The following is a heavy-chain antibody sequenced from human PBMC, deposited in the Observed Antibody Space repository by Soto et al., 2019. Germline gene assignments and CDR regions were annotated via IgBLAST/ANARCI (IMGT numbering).Heavy chain of an antibody. D-gene: IGHD3-16*02. CDR1: GFSLSTSGVG. Sequence: QITLKESGPTLVNPTQTLTLTCTFSGFSLSTSGVGVGWIHQPPGKSLEWLALIYWDDDKRYSPSLKSRLTITKDTSKNQVVPTMTNMDPVDTATYYGANRRGGMITFGGVIDTNWFDPWGQGTLVTVSS. J-gene: IGHJ5*02. CDR2: IYWDDDK. V-gene: IGHV2-5*02. CDR3: ANRRGGMITFGGVIDTNWFDP.